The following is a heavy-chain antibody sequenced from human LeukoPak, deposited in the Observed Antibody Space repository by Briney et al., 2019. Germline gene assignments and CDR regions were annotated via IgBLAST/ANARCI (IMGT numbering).Heavy chain of an antibody. D-gene: IGHD1-26*01. CDR1: GYTCTGYY. V-gene: IGHV1-2*04. J-gene: IGHJ4*02. CDR3: ARDLLSGSYSYFDY. CDR2: INPNSGGT. Sequence: ASVKVSCKASGYTCTGYYMHWVRQAPGQGLEWMGWINPNSGGTNYAQKFQGWVTMTRDTSISTAYMELSRLRSDDTAVYYCARDLLSGSYSYFDYWGQGTLVTVSS.